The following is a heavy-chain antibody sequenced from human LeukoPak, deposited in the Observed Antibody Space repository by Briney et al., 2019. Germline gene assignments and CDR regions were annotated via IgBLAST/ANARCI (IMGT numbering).Heavy chain of an antibody. CDR3: AKFNGGSNYYYYYGMDV. D-gene: IGHD1-26*01. V-gene: IGHV3-30*18. CDR2: ISYDGSNK. CDR1: GFTFSSYG. Sequence: GGSLRLSCAASGFTFSSYGMHWVRQAPGKGLEWVAVISYDGSNKYYADSVKGRFTISRDNSKNTLYLQTNSLRAEDTAVYYCAKFNGGSNYYYYYGMDVWGQGTTVTVSS. J-gene: IGHJ6*02.